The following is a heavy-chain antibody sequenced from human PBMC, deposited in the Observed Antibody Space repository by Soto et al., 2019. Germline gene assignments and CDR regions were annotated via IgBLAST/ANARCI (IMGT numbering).Heavy chain of an antibody. D-gene: IGHD6-19*01. CDR3: AKGVPGIAVAGTGYFQH. V-gene: IGHV3-23*01. Sequence: EVQLLESGGGLVQPGGSLRLSCAASGFTFSSYAMSWVRQAPGKGQEWVSGISGSGDSTYYADSVKGRFTISRDNSKNTLYLQMNSLRAEDTAVYYRAKGVPGIAVAGTGYFQHWGHGTLVTVSS. J-gene: IGHJ1*01. CDR1: GFTFSSYA. CDR2: ISGSGDST.